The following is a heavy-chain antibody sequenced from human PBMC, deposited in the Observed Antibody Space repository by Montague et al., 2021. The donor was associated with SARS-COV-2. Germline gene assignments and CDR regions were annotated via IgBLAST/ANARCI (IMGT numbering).Heavy chain of an antibody. V-gene: IGHV3-48*03. D-gene: IGHD3-22*01. Sequence: SLRLSCAASGFTFSSYEMNWVRQAPGKGLEWVSYISRSGSIIYYADSVKGRFTISRDNAKNSLYLQMNSLRAEDTAVYYCARIGYESVGYYYIYPDWGQGTLVAVSS. CDR2: ISRSGSII. CDR3: ARIGYESVGYYYIYPD. J-gene: IGHJ1*01. CDR1: GFTFSSYE.